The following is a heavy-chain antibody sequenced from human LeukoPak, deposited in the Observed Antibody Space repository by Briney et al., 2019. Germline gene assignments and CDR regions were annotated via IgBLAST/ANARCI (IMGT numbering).Heavy chain of an antibody. V-gene: IGHV3-21*04. J-gene: IGHJ4*02. CDR1: EFTFSIYG. CDR2: IQPSGKNI. Sequence: GESLRLSCVASEFTFSIYGMNWVRQAPGKGLEWVSSIQPSGKNIYHAASLKGRFTISRDNAKNSLYLQMNSLRAEDTAVYYCAREGVAAAAEDWGQGTLVTVSS. D-gene: IGHD6-13*01. CDR3: AREGVAAAAED.